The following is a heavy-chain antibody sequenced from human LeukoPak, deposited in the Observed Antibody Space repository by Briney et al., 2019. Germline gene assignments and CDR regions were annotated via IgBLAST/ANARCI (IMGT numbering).Heavy chain of an antibody. J-gene: IGHJ4*02. Sequence: ASVKVSCKASGYTFTSYDINWVRQAPGQGLEWMGGFDPEDGETIYAQKFQGRVTMTEDTSTDTAYMELSSLRSEDTAVYYCATSPQQLVPGYWGQGTLVTVSS. CDR1: GYTFTSYD. CDR3: ATSPQQLVPGY. D-gene: IGHD6-13*01. CDR2: FDPEDGET. V-gene: IGHV1-24*01.